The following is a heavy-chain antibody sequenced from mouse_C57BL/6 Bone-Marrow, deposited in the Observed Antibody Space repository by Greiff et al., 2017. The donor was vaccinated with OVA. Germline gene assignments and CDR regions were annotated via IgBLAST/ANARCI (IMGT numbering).Heavy chain of an antibody. CDR3: ALITTVVATRKYAMDY. J-gene: IGHJ4*01. D-gene: IGHD1-1*01. CDR2: INPGSGGT. Sequence: VQLQESGAELVRPGTSVKVSCKASGYAFTNYLIEWVKQRPGQGLEWIGVINPGSGGTNYNEKFKGKATLTADKSSSTAYMQLSSLTSEDSAVYFCALITTVVATRKYAMDYWGQGTSVTVSS. CDR1: GYAFTNYL. V-gene: IGHV1-54*01.